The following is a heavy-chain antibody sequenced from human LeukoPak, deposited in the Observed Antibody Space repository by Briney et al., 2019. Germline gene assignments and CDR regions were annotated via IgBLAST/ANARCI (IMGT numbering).Heavy chain of an antibody. CDR3: ARTAGRTFDY. CDR2: INPSGGST. V-gene: IGHV1-46*01. Sequence: ASVKVSCKASGYTFTSYFMHWVRQAPGQGLEWMGIINPSGGSTSYAQKFQGRVTMTRDTSTSTVYMELSGLRSEDTAVYYCARTAGRTFDYWGQGTPVTVSS. CDR1: GYTFTSYF. J-gene: IGHJ4*02. D-gene: IGHD6-6*01.